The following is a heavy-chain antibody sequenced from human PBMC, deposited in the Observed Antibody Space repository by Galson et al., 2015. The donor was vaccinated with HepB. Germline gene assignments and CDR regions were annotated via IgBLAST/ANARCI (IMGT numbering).Heavy chain of an antibody. CDR1: GGSIGSGTYS. V-gene: IGHV4-30-4*07. CDR2: IYSTGST. D-gene: IGHD2/OR15-2a*01. CDR3: ARDDGFNSRGDAFDI. J-gene: IGHJ3*02. Sequence: TLSLTCAVSGGSIGSGTYSWNWVRQPPGQGLQWIGYIYSTGSTYYKPSLKSRLTISFDTSQNQFSLKLSSVTAADTAVYYCARDDGFNSRGDAFDIWGQGTVVTVSS.